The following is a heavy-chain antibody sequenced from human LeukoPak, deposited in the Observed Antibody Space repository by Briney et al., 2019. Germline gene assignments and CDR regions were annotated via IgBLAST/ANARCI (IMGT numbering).Heavy chain of an antibody. CDR2: ISYDGSNK. CDR3: AKRGSYYDSSPLDY. D-gene: IGHD3-22*01. V-gene: IGHV3-30*18. Sequence: GRSLRLSCAASGVTFSSYVMHWVRQAPGKGLEWVAVISYDGSNKYYADSVKGRFTISRDNSKNTLYLQMNSLRAEDTAVYYCAKRGSYYDSSPLDYWGQGTLVTVSS. CDR1: GVTFSSYV. J-gene: IGHJ4*02.